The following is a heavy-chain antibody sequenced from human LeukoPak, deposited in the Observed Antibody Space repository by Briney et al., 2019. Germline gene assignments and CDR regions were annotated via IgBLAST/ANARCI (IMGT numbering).Heavy chain of an antibody. V-gene: IGHV3-30-3*01. D-gene: IGHD6-13*01. CDR3: ARSYSSSWLDY. J-gene: IGHJ4*02. CDR2: ISYDGSNK. CDR1: GFTFSSFT. Sequence: GGSLRLSCAASGFTFSSFTMNWVRQAPGKGLEWVAVISYDGSNKYYADSVKGRFTISRDNSKNPLYLQMNSLRAEDTAVYYCARSYSSSWLDYWGQGTLVTVSS.